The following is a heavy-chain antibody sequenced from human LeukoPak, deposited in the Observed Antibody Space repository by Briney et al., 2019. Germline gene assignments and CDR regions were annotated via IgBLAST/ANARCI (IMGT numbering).Heavy chain of an antibody. CDR2: IWYDGNNK. CDR1: GFTFSNYG. V-gene: IGHV3-33*01. CDR3: ARDRWSSTSYNDY. J-gene: IGHJ4*02. D-gene: IGHD2-2*01. Sequence: GGSLRLSCAASGFTFSNYGMHWVRQAPGKGLEWVAVIWYDGNNKYHADSVKGRFTISRDNSKNTLYLQMNSLRAEDTAVYYCARDRWSSTSYNDYWGQGTLVTVSS.